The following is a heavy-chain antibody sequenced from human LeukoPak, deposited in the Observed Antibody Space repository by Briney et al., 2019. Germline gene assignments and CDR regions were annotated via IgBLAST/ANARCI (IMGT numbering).Heavy chain of an antibody. D-gene: IGHD3-3*01. J-gene: IGHJ6*03. Sequence: GGSLRLSCAASGFTFSSYAMSWVRQAPGKGLEWVSGTSSSGYSTYYTDSVKGRFTISRDNSKNTLYLQMNSLRAEDTAVYYCAKGGDFWSGLGYMDVWGKGTTVTVSS. V-gene: IGHV3-23*01. CDR3: AKGGDFWSGLGYMDV. CDR2: TSSSGYST. CDR1: GFTFSSYA.